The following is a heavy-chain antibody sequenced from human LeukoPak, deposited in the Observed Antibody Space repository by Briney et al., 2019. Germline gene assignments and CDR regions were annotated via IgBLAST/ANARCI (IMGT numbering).Heavy chain of an antibody. J-gene: IGHJ3*02. CDR1: GFTFSSYA. CDR2: ISDSGDIT. CDR3: AKDRRGGSYYAATLDT. Sequence: GGSLRLSCAASGFTFSSYAMSWVRQAPGKGLEWVSGISDSGDITYYADSVKGRFTISRDNSKNTLYVQVNSLRVEDTAVYYCAKDRRGGSYYAATLDTWGQGTMVTVSS. V-gene: IGHV3-23*01. D-gene: IGHD1-26*01.